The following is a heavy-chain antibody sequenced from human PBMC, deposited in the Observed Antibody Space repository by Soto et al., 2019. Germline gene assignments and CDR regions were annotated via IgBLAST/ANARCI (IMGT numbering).Heavy chain of an antibody. Sequence: SATXSLTCTVAVGSICVSNYFLGWIRQSPGTGLEWLGTIYSSGSTYYNPSLKSRITMSLDKSKNQFSLNLGSVTAADTAVYYCTRRRFGVRGVNTMEVWGPGTTVTVYS. J-gene: IGHJ6*02. V-gene: IGHV4-39*01. CDR2: IYSSGST. D-gene: IGHD3-10*01. CDR3: TRRRFGVRGVNTMEV. CDR1: VGSICVSNYF.